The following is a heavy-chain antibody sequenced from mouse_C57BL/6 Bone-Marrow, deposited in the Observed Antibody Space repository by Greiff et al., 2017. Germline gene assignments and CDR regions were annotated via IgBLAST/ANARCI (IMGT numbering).Heavy chain of an antibody. CDR3: TTDYYGSSLYYYAMDY. CDR1: GFNIKDYY. Sequence: VQLQQSGAELVRPGASVKLSCTASGFNIKDYYMHWVKQRPEQGLEWIGRIDPEDGDTEYAPKFQGKATMTADTSSNTAYLQLSSLTSEDTAVYYCTTDYYGSSLYYYAMDYWGQGTSGTVSS. D-gene: IGHD1-1*01. CDR2: IDPEDGDT. J-gene: IGHJ4*01. V-gene: IGHV14-1*01.